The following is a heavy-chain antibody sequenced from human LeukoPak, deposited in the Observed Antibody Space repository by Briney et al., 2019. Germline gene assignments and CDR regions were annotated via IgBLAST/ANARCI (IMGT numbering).Heavy chain of an antibody. CDR2: ISASGGDT. Sequence: GGSLRLSCAASGFTFSSYAMSWVRQAPGKGLEWVSSISASGGDTYYAHSVKGRFIISRDNSKNTLYLQMNSLRAEDAAVYYCAKEYTSGWYVVDYWGQGTLVTVSS. J-gene: IGHJ4*02. CDR3: AKEYTSGWYVVDY. V-gene: IGHV3-23*01. CDR1: GFTFSSYA. D-gene: IGHD6-19*01.